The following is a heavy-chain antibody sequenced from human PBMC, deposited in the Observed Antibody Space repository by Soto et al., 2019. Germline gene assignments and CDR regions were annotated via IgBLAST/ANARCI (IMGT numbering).Heavy chain of an antibody. CDR1: GFTFSNFA. J-gene: IGHJ4*02. Sequence: QLLESGGGFVQPGGSLRLSCVASGFTFSNFAMAWVRQAPGEGLEWVLVISGSGDDTFYADFMKGRFTISRDNSKDTLYLQINSLRAEDTAVYYCANPIPKTGTTFGFWGQGTLVTVSS. D-gene: IGHD1-1*01. CDR2: ISGSGDDT. CDR3: ANPIPKTGTTFGF. V-gene: IGHV3-23*01.